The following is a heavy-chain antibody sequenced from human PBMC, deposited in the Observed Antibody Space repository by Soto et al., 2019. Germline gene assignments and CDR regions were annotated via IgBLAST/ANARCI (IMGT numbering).Heavy chain of an antibody. CDR2: IWYDGSNK. CDR1: GFIFSNYG. J-gene: IGHJ6*02. D-gene: IGHD6-19*01. CDR3: ARDDIPGRAVAIYGMDV. Sequence: QPGGSLRLSCAASGFIFSNYGMHWVRQAPGKGLEWVAVIWYDGSNKYYADSVKGRFTISRDNSKNTMFLQTNSLRAEDTAVYYCARDDIPGRAVAIYGMDVWGQGTTVTVSS. V-gene: IGHV3-33*01.